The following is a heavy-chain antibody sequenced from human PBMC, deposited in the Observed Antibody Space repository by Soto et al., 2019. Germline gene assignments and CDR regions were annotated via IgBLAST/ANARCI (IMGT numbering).Heavy chain of an antibody. CDR1: GGSFSGYY. J-gene: IGHJ2*01. CDR2: INHSGST. Sequence: QVQLQQWGAGLLKPSETLSLTCAVYGGSFSGYYWSWIRQPPGKGLEWIGEINHSGSTNYNPSLKSRVTISVDTSKNQCSLKLSSVTAADTAVYYCARGGSCSSTSCYAPRGVRYFDLWGRGTLVTVSS. D-gene: IGHD2-2*01. V-gene: IGHV4-34*01. CDR3: ARGGSCSSTSCYAPRGVRYFDL.